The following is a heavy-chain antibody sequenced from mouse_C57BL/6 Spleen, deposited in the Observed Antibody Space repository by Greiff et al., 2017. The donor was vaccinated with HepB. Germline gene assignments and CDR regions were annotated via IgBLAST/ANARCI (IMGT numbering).Heavy chain of an antibody. CDR2: ISDGGSYT. CDR1: GFTFSSYA. V-gene: IGHV5-4*01. Sequence: EVQLQESGGGLVKPGGSLKLSCAASGFTFSSYAMSWVRQTPEKRLEWVATISDGGSYTYYPDNVKGRFTISRDNAKNNLYLQMSHLKSEDTAMYYCARGTTVARYAMDYWGQGTSVTVSS. D-gene: IGHD1-1*01. J-gene: IGHJ4*01. CDR3: ARGTTVARYAMDY.